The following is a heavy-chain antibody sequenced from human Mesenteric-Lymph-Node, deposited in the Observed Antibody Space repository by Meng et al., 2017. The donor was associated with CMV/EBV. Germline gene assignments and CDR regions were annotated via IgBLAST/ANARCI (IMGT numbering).Heavy chain of an antibody. D-gene: IGHD2-2*01. CDR2: IRSDGSKK. J-gene: IGHJ6*02. V-gene: IGHV3-30*02. CDR1: GFTFSYYG. Sequence: GESLKISCAASGFTFSYYGMHWARQAPGKGLEWVALIRSDGSKKYYADSVKGRFTISRDNSKNTLFLQMDSLRPEDAAVYYCARDWAVCTSRGCDYYYGMDVWGQGTTVTVSS. CDR3: ARDWAVCTSRGCDYYYGMDV.